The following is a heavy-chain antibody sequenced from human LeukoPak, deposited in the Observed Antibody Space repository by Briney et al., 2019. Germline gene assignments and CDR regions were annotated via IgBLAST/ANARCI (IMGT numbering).Heavy chain of an antibody. V-gene: IGHV4-59*01. CDR2: NYYSGST. CDR1: GGSISSYY. J-gene: IGHJ6*02. D-gene: IGHD2-21*02. CDR3: ASLITYQPLLFVGRRGYYGMDV. Sequence: SETLSLTCTVSGGSISSYYWSWIRQPPGKGLEWIGYNYYSGSTNYNPSLKSRVTISVDTSKNQFSLKLSSVTAADTAVYYCASLITYQPLLFVGRRGYYGMDVWGQGTTVTVSS.